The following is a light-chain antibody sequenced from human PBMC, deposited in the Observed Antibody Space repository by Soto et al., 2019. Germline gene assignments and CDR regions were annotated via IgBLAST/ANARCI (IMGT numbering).Light chain of an antibody. Sequence: DIQMTQSPSTLSASVGDRVTITCRASQYISSWLAWYQQKPGKAPKLLIYKASSLESGVPSRFSGSGSGTEVTLTISSLQPDDVATYYCQQYNSQRTFGQGTKVEIK. V-gene: IGKV1-5*03. J-gene: IGKJ1*01. CDR1: QYISSW. CDR3: QQYNSQRT. CDR2: KAS.